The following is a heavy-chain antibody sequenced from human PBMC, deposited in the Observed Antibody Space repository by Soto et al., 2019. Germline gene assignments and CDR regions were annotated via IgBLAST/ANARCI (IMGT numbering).Heavy chain of an antibody. CDR2: ISISGGRT. V-gene: IGHV3-23*01. J-gene: IGHJ3*02. CDR1: GFTFSSYA. D-gene: IGHD3-3*02. CDR3: AKDAPDSFPPDAYDI. Sequence: EVRLLESGGGLVQPGGSLRLSCAASGFTFSSYAMTWVRQAPGKGLEWVSTISISGGRTYYADSVRGRFTISRDDSKTTLYLQMNSLRAEDTAFYYCAKDAPDSFPPDAYDIWGQGTMVTVSS.